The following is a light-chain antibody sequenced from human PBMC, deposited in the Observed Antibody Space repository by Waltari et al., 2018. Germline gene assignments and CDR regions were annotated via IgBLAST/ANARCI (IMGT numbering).Light chain of an antibody. CDR1: SLRIYY. V-gene: IGLV3-19*01. CDR2: GKN. CDR3: RSRDSSGDVV. J-gene: IGLJ2*01. Sequence: SELTQDPAVSVALGQPERFTCQGDSLRIYYVSWFQQKPRQDPSLVIYGKNNRPSGIPDRFSASTLGSTSSLTISGAQAEDEADYYCRSRDSSGDVVICGGTKLTVV.